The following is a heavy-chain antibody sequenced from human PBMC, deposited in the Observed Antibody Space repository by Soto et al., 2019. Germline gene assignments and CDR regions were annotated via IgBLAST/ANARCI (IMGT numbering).Heavy chain of an antibody. CDR1: GYTFTGYY. J-gene: IGHJ6*02. CDR3: ARGGRIAARLDYYYFYGMDV. Sequence: ASVKVSFKASGYTFTGYYMHWVRQAPGQGLEWMGWINPNSGGTNYAQKFQGWVTMTRDTSISTAYMELSRLRSDDTAVYYCARGGRIAARLDYYYFYGMDVWGQGTTVTVSS. CDR2: INPNSGGT. D-gene: IGHD6-6*01. V-gene: IGHV1-2*04.